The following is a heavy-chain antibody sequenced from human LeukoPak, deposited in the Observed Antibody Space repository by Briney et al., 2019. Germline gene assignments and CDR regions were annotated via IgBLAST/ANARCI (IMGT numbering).Heavy chain of an antibody. V-gene: IGHV1-8*01. CDR2: MNPNSGNT. J-gene: IGHJ5*02. D-gene: IGHD3-10*01. Sequence: VASVKVSCKASGYTFTSYDINWVRQATGQGLEWMGWMNPNSGNTGYAQKFQGRVTMTRNTSISTAYMELSSLRSEDTALYYCARYITMVRGGSWFDPWGQGTLVTVSS. CDR1: GYTFTSYD. CDR3: ARYITMVRGGSWFDP.